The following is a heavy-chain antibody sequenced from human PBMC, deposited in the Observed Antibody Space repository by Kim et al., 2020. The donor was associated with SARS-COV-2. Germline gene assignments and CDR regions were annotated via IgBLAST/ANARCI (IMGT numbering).Heavy chain of an antibody. CDR1: GFTFSSYC. D-gene: IGHD6-19*01. CDR3: ARDGDLYSSGRDAFDI. Sequence: GGSLRLSCAASGFTFSSYCMTRVRQAPGKGLEWVANIKHDGNQKYYADSVKGRFTISRDNAKNSLYLQMNSLRAEDTAVYYCARDGDLYSSGRDAFDIWGRGTMVTVSS. J-gene: IGHJ3*02. CDR2: IKHDGNQK. V-gene: IGHV3-7*01.